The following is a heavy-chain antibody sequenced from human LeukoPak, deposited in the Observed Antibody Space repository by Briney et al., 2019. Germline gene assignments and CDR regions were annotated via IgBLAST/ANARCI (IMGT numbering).Heavy chain of an antibody. D-gene: IGHD6-19*01. CDR2: IYSGGST. V-gene: IGHV3-53*01. CDR1: GFTVSSNY. J-gene: IGHJ3*02. Sequence: GGSLRLSCAASGFTVSSNYMSWVRQAPGKGLEWVSVIYSGGSTYYADSVKGRFTISRDNSKNTLYLQMNSLRAEDTAVYYCAREEQWLDAFDIWGQGTMVTVSS. CDR3: AREEQWLDAFDI.